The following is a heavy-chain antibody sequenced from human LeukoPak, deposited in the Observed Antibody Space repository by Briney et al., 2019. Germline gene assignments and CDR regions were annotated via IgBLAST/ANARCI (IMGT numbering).Heavy chain of an antibody. V-gene: IGHV5-51*01. CDR2: IYPGNSDT. Sequence: GESLKISCKGSGYSFTNYWIGWVRQMPGKGLEWMGNIYPGNSDTKYSPSFQGQVTISVDRSISTAYLQWSSLKASDTAIYYCARRPLHSQNWLAPWGQGTLVTVSS. J-gene: IGHJ5*02. CDR3: ARRPLHSQNWLAP. CDR1: GYSFTNYW.